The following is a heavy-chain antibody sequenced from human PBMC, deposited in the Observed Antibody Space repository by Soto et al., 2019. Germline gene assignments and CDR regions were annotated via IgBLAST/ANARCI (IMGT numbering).Heavy chain of an antibody. Sequence: KSSETLSLTCTVSGGSTSSSSYYWGWIRQPPGKGLEWIGSIYYSGSTYYNPSLKSRVTISVDTSKNQFSLKLSSVTAADTAVYYCARLGHGMTADIWGQGTMVTVSS. CDR3: ARLGHGMTADI. CDR2: IYYSGST. J-gene: IGHJ3*02. CDR1: GGSTSSSSYY. V-gene: IGHV4-39*01. D-gene: IGHD1-20*01.